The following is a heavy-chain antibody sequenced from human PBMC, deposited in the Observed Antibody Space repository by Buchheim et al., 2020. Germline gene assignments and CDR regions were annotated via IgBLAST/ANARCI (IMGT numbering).Heavy chain of an antibody. CDR2: IYHGGVT. J-gene: IGHJ6*02. V-gene: IGHV4-4*02. D-gene: IGHD3-9*01. CDR1: GASISHSNA. Sequence: QVQLQESGPGLVKASGTLSLTCAVSGASISHSNAWTWVRQSPGRGLEWIGEIYHGGVTNYNPSLKSRVSISVDKSKNYFSLRLTSVTAADTAVYYCARDRAGDYDIMTGTYFYGMDVWGQGTT. CDR3: ARDRAGDYDIMTGTYFYGMDV.